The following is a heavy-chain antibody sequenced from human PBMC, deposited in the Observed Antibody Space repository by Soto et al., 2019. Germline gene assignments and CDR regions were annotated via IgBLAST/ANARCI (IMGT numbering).Heavy chain of an antibody. Sequence: QVQLQESGPGLVKPSGTLSLTCGVSSGSISSTNWWSWVRQPPGKGLEWIGEIHDDGATNYNPSLKGRVTISVDKSNNQFSLWMSFVTAADTAVYYFARQPYSYSWHHWGQGALVTVSS. CDR1: SGSISSTNW. D-gene: IGHD5-18*01. CDR2: IHDDGAT. J-gene: IGHJ5*02. V-gene: IGHV4-4*02. CDR3: ARQPYSYSWHH.